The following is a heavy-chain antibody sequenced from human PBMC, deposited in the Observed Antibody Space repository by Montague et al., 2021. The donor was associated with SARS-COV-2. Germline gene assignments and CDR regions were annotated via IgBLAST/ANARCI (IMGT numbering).Heavy chain of an antibody. Sequence: ETLSLTCTVSGGSVSSSPYYWGWIRQPPGRGLEWVGSISYSGRTYFSPSLKSRLTISVDSSENQFSLRLSSVTAADTAVYYCASSYYYGSGTYVYNYYMDVWGKGTTVTVPS. CDR1: GGSVSSSPYY. V-gene: IGHV4-39*01. CDR3: ASSYYYGSGTYVYNYYMDV. J-gene: IGHJ6*03. CDR2: ISYSGRT. D-gene: IGHD3-10*01.